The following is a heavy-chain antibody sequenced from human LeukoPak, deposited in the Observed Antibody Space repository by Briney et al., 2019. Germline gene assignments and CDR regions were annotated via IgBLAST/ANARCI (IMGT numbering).Heavy chain of an antibody. D-gene: IGHD6-19*01. CDR2: AFYSGST. J-gene: IGHJ6*02. CDR3: ARAQGSGADRFAMDV. CDR1: GGSISDNF. V-gene: IGHV4-59*01. Sequence: PETLSLTCTVSGGSISDNFWSWIRQPPGEGLEWIGYAFYSGSTDYNPSLKSRVTISLDMSENQFSLRLTSVTAADTAVYFCARAQGSGADRFAMDVWGQGTTVVVSS.